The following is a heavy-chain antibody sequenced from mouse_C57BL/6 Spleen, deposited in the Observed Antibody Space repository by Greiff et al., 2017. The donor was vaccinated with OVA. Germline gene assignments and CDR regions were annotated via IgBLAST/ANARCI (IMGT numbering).Heavy chain of an antibody. J-gene: IGHJ4*01. CDR2: IYPRSGNT. CDR3: ARRELRLEGAYAMDY. Sequence: VKLMESGAELARPGASVKLSCKASGYTFTSYGISWVKQRTGQGLEWIGEIYPRSGNTYYNEKFKGKATLTADKSSSTAYMELRSLTSEDSAVYFCARRELRLEGAYAMDYWGQGTSVTVSS. CDR1: GYTFTSYG. V-gene: IGHV1-81*01. D-gene: IGHD3-2*02.